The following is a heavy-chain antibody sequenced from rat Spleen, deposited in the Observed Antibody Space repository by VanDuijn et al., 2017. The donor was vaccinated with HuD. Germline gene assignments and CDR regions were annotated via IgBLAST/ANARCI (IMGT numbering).Heavy chain of an antibody. J-gene: IGHJ2*01. CDR2: ISGGRST. D-gene: IGHD1-4*01. Sequence: QVQLKESGPGLVQPSQTLSLTCTVSGFSLSNYGVNWVRQPPGQGLEWIAAISGGRSTYYNSIVKSRLTISRDSSKSQVFLKMNSLQTEDTAMYFCARSNGYGPLDYWGQGVMVTVSS. CDR1: GFSLSNYG. CDR3: ARSNGYGPLDY. V-gene: IGHV2S8*01.